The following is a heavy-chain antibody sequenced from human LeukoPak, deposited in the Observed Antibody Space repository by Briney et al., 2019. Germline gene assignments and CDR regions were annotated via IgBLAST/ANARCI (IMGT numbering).Heavy chain of an antibody. CDR2: ISGSGGST. J-gene: IGHJ4*02. D-gene: IGHD3-22*01. V-gene: IGHV3-23*01. CDR1: RFTISSYA. CDR3: AKDMDSSGYYYYVGFDY. Sequence: TGGSLRLSCAASRFTISSYAMSWVRQAPGKGLEWVSAISGSGGSTYYADSVKGRFTISRDNSENTLYLQMNSLRAEDTAVYYCAKDMDSSGYYYYVGFDYWGQGTLVTVSS.